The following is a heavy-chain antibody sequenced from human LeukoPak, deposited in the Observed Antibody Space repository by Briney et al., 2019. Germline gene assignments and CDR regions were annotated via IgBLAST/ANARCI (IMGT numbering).Heavy chain of an antibody. Sequence: GGSLRLSCAASEFTFSIYAMSWVRQAPGKGLEWVSSITSAGENTFYTGSVKGRFTISRDNSRNTLYLQMNSLRAEDTAIYYCAKDRPNYYGSNGHYYKRDGDYWGQGTLVTVSS. CDR2: ITSAGENT. J-gene: IGHJ4*02. CDR1: EFTFSIYA. V-gene: IGHV3-23*01. CDR3: AKDRPNYYGSNGHYYKRDGDY. D-gene: IGHD3-22*01.